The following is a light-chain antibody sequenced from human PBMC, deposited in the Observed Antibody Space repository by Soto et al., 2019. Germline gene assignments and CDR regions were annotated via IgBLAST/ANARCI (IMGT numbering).Light chain of an antibody. CDR2: DNI. J-gene: IGLJ3*02. V-gene: IGLV1-40*01. CDR1: ASNLGAKYA. CDR3: QSYDTTLSGLV. Sequence: QSVLTQPPSVSGAPGQRVTISCTGSASNLGAKYAVHWYQHLPGTAPKLLIYDNIHRPSGVPDRFSGSKSDTSASLAITGLQAEDEADYYCQSYDTTLSGLVFCGGTKVTVL.